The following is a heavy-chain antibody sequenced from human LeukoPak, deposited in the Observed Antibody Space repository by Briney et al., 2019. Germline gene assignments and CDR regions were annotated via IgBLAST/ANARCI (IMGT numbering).Heavy chain of an antibody. CDR3: ASRLYCSNTRCRNFPFAY. CDR2: IIPIFCTA. D-gene: IGHD2-2*01. CDR1: GGTFSLYA. V-gene: IGHV1-69*01. J-gene: IGHJ4*02. Sequence: GTSVKVSYKPSGGTFSLYALNWVRQAPGQGLEWMGGIIPIFCTANYAQKFQDRVTITADESTSTAYMELSSLRSEDTAIYYCASRLYCSNTRCRNFPFAYWGQGTLVTVSS.